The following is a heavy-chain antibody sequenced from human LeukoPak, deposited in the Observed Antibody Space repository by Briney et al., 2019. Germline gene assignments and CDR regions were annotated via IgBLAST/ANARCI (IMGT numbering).Heavy chain of an antibody. CDR1: NGSFTESFSSYY. D-gene: IGHD6-13*01. CDR2: ITHSGSD. J-gene: IGHJ4*02. CDR3: VGPVYSNTSRPGDS. Sequence: SETLSLTCAVYNGSFTESFSSYYWTRIRQSPGKALEWIGEITHSGSDNYNPSLRSRVTLSVDTSKKQFSLQLRSVTAADTAIYYCVGPVYSNTSRPGDSWGQGTLVTVSS. V-gene: IGHV4-34*01.